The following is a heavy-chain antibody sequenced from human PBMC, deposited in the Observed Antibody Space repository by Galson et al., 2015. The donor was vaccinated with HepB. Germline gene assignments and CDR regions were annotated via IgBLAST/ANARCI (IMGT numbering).Heavy chain of an antibody. Sequence: QSGAEVKKPGESLKISCKGSGYTFTSYWIGWVRQMPGKGLEWMGIIYPGDSDTRYSPSFQGQVTISADKSISTAYLQWNYLKTSDTAMYYCARHQTEDPAMPDYYHYAMDVWGQGTTATVSS. V-gene: IGHV5-51*01. D-gene: IGHD5-18*01. CDR2: IYPGDSDT. CDR1: GYTFTSYW. CDR3: ARHQTEDPAMPDYYHYAMDV. J-gene: IGHJ6*02.